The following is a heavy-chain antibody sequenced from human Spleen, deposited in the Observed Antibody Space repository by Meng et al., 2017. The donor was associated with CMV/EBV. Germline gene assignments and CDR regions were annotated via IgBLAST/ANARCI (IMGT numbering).Heavy chain of an antibody. CDR2: IYYSGST. V-gene: IGHV4-59*12. J-gene: IGHJ4*02. CDR1: GGSISSFY. CDR3: ARGRTPTDH. Sequence: SETLSLTCSVSGGSISSFYWNWIRQSPGKGLEWIGSIYYSGSTYYNPSLKSRVTISVDTSKNQFSLKLSSVTAADTAVYYCARGRTPTDHWGQGTLVTVSS.